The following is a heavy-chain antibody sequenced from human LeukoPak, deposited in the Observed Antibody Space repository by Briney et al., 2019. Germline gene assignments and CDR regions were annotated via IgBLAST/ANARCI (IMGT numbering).Heavy chain of an antibody. CDR1: GFIFSDYY. J-gene: IGHJ4*02. Sequence: KPGGSLRLSCAAAGFIFSDYYMSWVRQAPGKGLDWVSYISASGSTVNYADYVKGRFTISRDNAKRSLYLQMNNLTAEETAVYYCARDGCSSTSCFDYWGQGTLVIVSS. CDR3: ARDGCSSTSCFDY. V-gene: IGHV3-11*04. CDR2: ISASGSTV. D-gene: IGHD2-2*01.